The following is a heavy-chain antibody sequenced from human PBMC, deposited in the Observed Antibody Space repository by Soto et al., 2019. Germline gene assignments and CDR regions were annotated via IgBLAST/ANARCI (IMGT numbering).Heavy chain of an antibody. CDR1: GGSISSSSYY. D-gene: IGHD3-3*01. CDR3: VRGEWLSSLFNWFDP. J-gene: IGHJ5*02. Sequence: SETLSLTCTVSGGSISSSSYYWGWIRQPPGKGLEWIGSIYYSGSTYYNPSLKSRVTISVDTSKNQFSLKLSSVTAADTAVYYCVRGEWLSSLFNWFDPWGQGTLVTVSS. V-gene: IGHV4-39*01. CDR2: IYYSGST.